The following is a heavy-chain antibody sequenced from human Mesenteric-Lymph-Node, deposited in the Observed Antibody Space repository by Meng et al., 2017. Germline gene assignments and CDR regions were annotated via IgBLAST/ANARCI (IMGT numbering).Heavy chain of an antibody. D-gene: IGHD3-22*01. J-gene: IGHJ3*02. CDR1: GYSFSSHH. Sequence: ASVKVSCKASGYSFSSHHLQWVRQAPGQGLEWMGIIYAGGGFTSYAQKFQGRVTMTRDTSASTAYMELTSLRSDDTAVYYCASRFQTYDSSAFDIWGQGTMVTVSS. CDR2: IYAGGGFT. CDR3: ASRFQTYDSSAFDI. V-gene: IGHV1-46*01.